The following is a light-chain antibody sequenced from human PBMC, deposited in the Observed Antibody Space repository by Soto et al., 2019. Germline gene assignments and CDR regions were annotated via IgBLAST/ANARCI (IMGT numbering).Light chain of an antibody. Sequence: EIVLTQSPGTLSLSPGERATLSCRASQSISSSYLAWYQQKPGQPPRLLLYRTFSRATGIPDRFSGSGSGTDFTLTITRMATEDFAAYFCQQFSSSPLTFGGGTKVDIK. V-gene: IGKV3-20*01. CDR3: QQFSSSPLT. CDR1: QSISSSY. CDR2: RTF. J-gene: IGKJ4*01.